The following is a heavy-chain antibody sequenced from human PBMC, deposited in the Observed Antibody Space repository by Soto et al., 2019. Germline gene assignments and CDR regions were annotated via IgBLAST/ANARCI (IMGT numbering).Heavy chain of an antibody. V-gene: IGHV3-23*01. CDR1: GSTFRNSA. J-gene: IGHJ4*02. D-gene: IGHD2-2*01. CDR2: ISTSAHGHGT. CDR3: AKDQGYQLLLSGLAH. Sequence: GASLRLSCAASGSTFRNSAMSWVRQAPGKGLEWISAISTSAHGHGTYYAVSVKGRFTVSRDDSNSTLYLQMSSLRAEDAAVYYVAKDQGYQLLLSGLAHWGQGTLGTV.